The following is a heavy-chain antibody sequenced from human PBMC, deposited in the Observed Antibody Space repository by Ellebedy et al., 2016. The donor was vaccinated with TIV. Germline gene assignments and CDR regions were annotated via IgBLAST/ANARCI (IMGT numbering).Heavy chain of an antibody. D-gene: IGHD2-15*01. CDR2: IHNSGST. J-gene: IGHJ4*02. Sequence: SETLSLXCTVSGGSISGYYWSWIRQPPGKGLEYIGYIHNSGSTNSDPSLKSRVTMSVDTSKNQFSLKLNSVTAADTAVYYCARLLLPSDYVDYWGQGTLVTVSS. V-gene: IGHV4-59*13. CDR3: ARLLLPSDYVDY. CDR1: GGSISGYY.